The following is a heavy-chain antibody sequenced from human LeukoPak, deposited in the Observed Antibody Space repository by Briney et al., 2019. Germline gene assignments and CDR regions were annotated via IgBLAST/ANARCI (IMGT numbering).Heavy chain of an antibody. D-gene: IGHD3-22*01. CDR2: ISGSGGST. CDR3: AKRAYTRYYDSSGYYYFDY. CDR1: GFTFNTYA. Sequence: GGSLRLSCAASGFTFNTYAMTWVRQAPGKGLEWVSAISGSGGSTYYADSVKGRFTISRDNSKNTLYLQMNSLRAEDTAVYYCAKRAYTRYYDSSGYYYFDYWGQGTLVSVST. V-gene: IGHV3-23*01. J-gene: IGHJ4*02.